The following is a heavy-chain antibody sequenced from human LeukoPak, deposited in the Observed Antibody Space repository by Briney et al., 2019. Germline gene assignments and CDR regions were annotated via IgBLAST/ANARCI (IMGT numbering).Heavy chain of an antibody. CDR3: AKLSPTDTSGDY. CDR1: GFMFSSYG. J-gene: IGHJ4*02. Sequence: GESLKISCAASGFMFSSYGMHWVRQAPGKGLEWVAFIRYDGSNKYSGDSVRGRFTISRDNSKNTLYLQMNSLRAEDTAVYYCAKLSPTDTSGDYWGQGTLVTVSS. CDR2: IRYDGSNK. V-gene: IGHV3-30*02. D-gene: IGHD3-10*01.